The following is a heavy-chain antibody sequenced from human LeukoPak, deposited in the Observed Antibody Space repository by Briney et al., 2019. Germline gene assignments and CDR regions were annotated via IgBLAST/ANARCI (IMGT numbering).Heavy chain of an antibody. CDR3: ARAETYSSDWYDPFFDY. D-gene: IGHD6-19*01. Sequence: KPSETLSLTCTVSGYSISSGYYWGWIRQPPGKGLEWIGSLYHSGNSYYNPSLKSRATISVDTSKNHFSLKLRSVTAADTAVYYCARAETYSSDWYDPFFDYWGQGTLVTVSS. J-gene: IGHJ4*02. CDR1: GYSISSGYY. V-gene: IGHV4-38-2*02. CDR2: LYHSGNS.